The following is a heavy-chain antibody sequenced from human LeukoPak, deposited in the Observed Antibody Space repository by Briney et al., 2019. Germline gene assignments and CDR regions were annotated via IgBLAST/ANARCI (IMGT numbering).Heavy chain of an antibody. D-gene: IGHD2-15*01. CDR2: IYYSGST. CDR3: ARVTWRGYDCSGGSCYFDY. Sequence: PSETLSLTCAVSGYSISSGYYWGWIRQPPGKGLEWIGYIYYSGSTYYNPSLKSRVTISVDTSKNQFSLKLSSVTAADTAVYYCARVTWRGYDCSGGSCYFDYWGQGTLVTVSS. CDR1: GYSISSGYY. V-gene: IGHV4-38-2*01. J-gene: IGHJ4*02.